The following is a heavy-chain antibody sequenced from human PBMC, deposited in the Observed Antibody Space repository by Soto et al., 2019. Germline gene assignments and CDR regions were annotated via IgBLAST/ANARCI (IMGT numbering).Heavy chain of an antibody. CDR3: ARGGGYCGTTSCYTYFFDY. Sequence: ETLSLTCTVSGDSVSSGSYYWSWIRQPPGKGLEWIAYIHHSGTTNYNPSLKSRVTISVDTSKNQFSLKLTSVTAADTAMFYCARGGGYCGTTSCYTYFFDYWGQGALVTVSS. D-gene: IGHD2-2*01. V-gene: IGHV4-61*01. J-gene: IGHJ4*02. CDR2: IHHSGTT. CDR1: GDSVSSGSYY.